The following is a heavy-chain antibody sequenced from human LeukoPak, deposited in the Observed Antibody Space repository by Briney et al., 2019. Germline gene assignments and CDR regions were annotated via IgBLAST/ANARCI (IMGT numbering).Heavy chain of an antibody. Sequence: ASVKVSYKASGYTFTGYYIHWVRQAPGQGLEWMGRINPNSGGADYAQKFQGRVSMTRDTSISTAYMELSSLRSDDTAVYYCARGPRSDSSGWYYGAFDIWGQGTMVTVS. V-gene: IGHV1-2*06. CDR2: INPNSGGA. CDR1: GYTFTGYY. CDR3: ARGPRSDSSGWYYGAFDI. J-gene: IGHJ3*02. D-gene: IGHD6-19*01.